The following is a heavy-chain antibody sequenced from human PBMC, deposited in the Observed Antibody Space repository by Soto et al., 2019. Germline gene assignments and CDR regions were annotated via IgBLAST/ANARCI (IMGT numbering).Heavy chain of an antibody. CDR3: ARCIAVAGCYFDY. J-gene: IGHJ4*02. CDR1: VVSFSGYY. Sequence: SETLSLTCAFYVVSFSGYYWSCIRHPPGKGLEWIGEINHSGSTNYNPSLKSRVTISVDTSKNQFSLKLSSVTAADTAVYYCARCIAVAGCYFDYWGQGTLVTVSS. D-gene: IGHD6-19*01. CDR2: INHSGST. V-gene: IGHV4-34*01.